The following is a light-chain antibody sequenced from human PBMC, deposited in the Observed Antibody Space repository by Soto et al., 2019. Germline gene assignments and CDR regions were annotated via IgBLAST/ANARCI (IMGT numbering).Light chain of an antibody. CDR2: DDN. CDR3: GSWDSSLSAYV. Sequence: QSVLKQPPSVYAAPGQKVTISCSGSSSNIGGNSVSWYQQLPGTAPKLLIYDDNKRPSGIPDRFSGSKSGTSATLGITGFQTGDEADYYCGSWDSSLSAYVFGTGTKVTV. CDR1: SSNIGGNS. V-gene: IGLV1-51*01. J-gene: IGLJ1*01.